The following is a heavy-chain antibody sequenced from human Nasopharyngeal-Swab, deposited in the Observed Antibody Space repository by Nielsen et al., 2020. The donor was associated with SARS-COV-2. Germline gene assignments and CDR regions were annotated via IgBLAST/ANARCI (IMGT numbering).Heavy chain of an antibody. CDR2: INNDGSST. D-gene: IGHD2-15*01. Sequence: GESLKISCAASGFTFSSYWMSWVRQAPGKGLVWVSRINNDGSSTYYADSVKGRFTISRDNAKNTLYLQMNSLRAEDTAVYYCARGSSADSGWGYYWGQGTLVTVSS. CDR1: GFTFSSYW. V-gene: IGHV3-74*01. CDR3: ARGSSADSGWGYY. J-gene: IGHJ4*02.